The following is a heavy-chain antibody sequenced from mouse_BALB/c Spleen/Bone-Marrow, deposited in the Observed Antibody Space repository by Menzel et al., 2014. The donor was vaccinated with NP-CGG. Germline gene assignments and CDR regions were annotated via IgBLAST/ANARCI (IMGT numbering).Heavy chain of an antibody. CDR2: INPNNGGT. CDR1: GYTFTSHY. D-gene: IGHD1-2*01. Sequence: VQLQQSGAELVKPGTSVKLSCKASGYTFTSHYIYWVKQRPGQGLKWIGEINPNNGGTNFNEKFKSKATPTVDKSSSTAYMQLSSLTSEDSAVYYCTRLSLLRGYFDYWGQGTTLTVSS. CDR3: TRLSLLRGYFDY. J-gene: IGHJ2*01. V-gene: IGHV1S81*02.